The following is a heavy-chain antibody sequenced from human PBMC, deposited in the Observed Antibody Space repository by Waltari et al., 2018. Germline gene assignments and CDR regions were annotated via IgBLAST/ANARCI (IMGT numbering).Heavy chain of an antibody. CDR2: IYRGGSI. D-gene: IGHD3-16*02. Sequence: EVQLVQPGGGLIPPGGSLRLSCAASGLSVIDNYMSWVRQAPGKGLEWVSVIYRGGSIKYGDSVKGRFTLSRDNSKNTLFLQMNSLRSEDTAVYYCARLSDPNKYYYGMDVWGQGTTVTVSS. CDR1: GLSVIDNY. J-gene: IGHJ6*02. CDR3: ARLSDPNKYYYGMDV. V-gene: IGHV3-53*01.